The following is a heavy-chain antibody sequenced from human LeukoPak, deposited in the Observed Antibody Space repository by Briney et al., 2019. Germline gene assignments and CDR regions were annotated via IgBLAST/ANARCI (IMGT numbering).Heavy chain of an antibody. V-gene: IGHV1-18*04. CDR2: ISAYNGNT. CDR1: GYTFTSYG. CDR3: ARVSHYYDSSGYYSRHVDY. D-gene: IGHD3-22*01. Sequence: ASVKVSCKASGYTFTSYGISWVRQAPGQGLEWMGWISAYNGNTNYAQKLQGRVTMTTDTSTSTAYMELRSLRSDDTAVYYCARVSHYYDSSGYYSRHVDYWGQGTLVTVSS. J-gene: IGHJ4*02.